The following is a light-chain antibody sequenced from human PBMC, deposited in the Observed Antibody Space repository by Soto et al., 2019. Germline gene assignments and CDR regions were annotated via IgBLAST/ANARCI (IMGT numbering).Light chain of an antibody. CDR2: GAS. J-gene: IGKJ1*01. CDR1: EGLTNSY. V-gene: IGKV3-20*01. Sequence: EMVMRQSQSTLSWSPGEVASLSCRASEGLTNSYLAWYQQKPGQAPSLLIYGASSRATGIPDRFSGSGSGTEFTLTVDRLEPEDVAVYYCHQYGSSPQTFGRGTKVDIK. CDR3: HQYGSSPQT.